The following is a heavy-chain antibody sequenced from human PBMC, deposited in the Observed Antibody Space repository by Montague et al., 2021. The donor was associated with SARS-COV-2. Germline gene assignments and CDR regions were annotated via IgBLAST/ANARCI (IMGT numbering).Heavy chain of an antibody. CDR1: GFSLSTSGMC. J-gene: IGHJ5*02. D-gene: IGHD6-19*01. CDR3: ARVAVAGFSRFDP. CDR2: IDWDDDK. V-gene: IGHV2-70*11. Sequence: PALVKPTQTLTLTCTFSGFSLSTSGMCVSWIRQPPGKALEWLARIDWDDDKYYSTSLKTRLTISKDTSKNQVVLTMTNMGPVDTATYYWARVAVAGFSRFDPWGQGTLVTVSS.